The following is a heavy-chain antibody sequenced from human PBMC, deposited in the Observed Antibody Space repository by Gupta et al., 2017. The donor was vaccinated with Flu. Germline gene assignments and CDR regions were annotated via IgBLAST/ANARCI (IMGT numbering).Heavy chain of an antibody. CDR2: IVPIFGTT. J-gene: IGHJ4*02. Sequence: QVQLVQSGAEVKKPGSSVKVSCKASGGTFSNYALSWVRQAPGHGLEWMGGIVPIFGTTNYAQRFQGRITITSDESTRTAYMVLSSLRSEDTAVYYCARHSEYCIGTSCYVGSGNFDYWGQGTLVTVSS. D-gene: IGHD2-2*01. V-gene: IGHV1-69*05. CDR1: GGTFSNYA. CDR3: ARHSEYCIGTSCYVGSGNFDY.